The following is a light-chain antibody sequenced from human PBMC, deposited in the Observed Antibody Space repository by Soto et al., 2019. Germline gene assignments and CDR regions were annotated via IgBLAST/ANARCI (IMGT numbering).Light chain of an antibody. CDR3: QHYNSFSRT. CDR1: DNIVHW. V-gene: IGKV1-5*03. Sequence: DIQMTQSPSTLSASVGDRVAITCRASDNIVHWVAWYQQKPGKAPKLLIYKAANLADEVPSRFAGSGSGTDFTLTITRLQPDDFETYYCQHYNSFSRTFGQGTKV. CDR2: KAA. J-gene: IGKJ1*01.